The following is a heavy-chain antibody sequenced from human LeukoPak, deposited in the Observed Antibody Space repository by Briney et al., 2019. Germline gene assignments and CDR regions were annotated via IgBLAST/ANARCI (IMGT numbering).Heavy chain of an antibody. J-gene: IGHJ4*02. CDR1: GFTVSSNY. CDR2: IYSDGTT. D-gene: IGHD3-22*01. CDR3: ARDRDYYDSSGSFDY. V-gene: IGHV3-53*01. Sequence: GGSLRLSCAASGFTVSSNYMSWVRQAPGKGLEWVSVIYSDGTTYYADSVKGRFTISRDNAKNSLYLQMNSLRAEDTAVYYCARDRDYYDSSGSFDYWGQGTLVTVSS.